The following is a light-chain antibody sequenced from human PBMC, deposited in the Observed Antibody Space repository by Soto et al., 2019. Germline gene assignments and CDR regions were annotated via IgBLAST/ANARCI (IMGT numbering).Light chain of an antibody. V-gene: IGKV1-39*01. CDR1: QSINNC. CDR3: QQGFNTPNT. Sequence: DIQMTQSPSSLSASVGDRVTITCRASQSINNCLNWYQQKPGKAPKLLIYAASSLQSGVPSRFSGSGSGTHFTLTISSLQPEDFATYYCQQGFNTPNTLGPGTKVDIK. J-gene: IGKJ3*01. CDR2: AAS.